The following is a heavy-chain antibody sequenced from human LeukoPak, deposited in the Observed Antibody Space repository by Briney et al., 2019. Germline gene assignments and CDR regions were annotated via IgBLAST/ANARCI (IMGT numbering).Heavy chain of an antibody. V-gene: IGHV4-4*07. D-gene: IGHD6-19*01. CDR2: IYTSGTT. CDR1: GDPISSYY. Sequence: SETLSLTCTVSGDPISSYYWSWIRQPAGKGLEWIGRIYTSGTTNYNSSLKSRLTMSVDTSKNQFSLKLSSVTAADTAVYYCARLGSSGSAQYFQDWGQGALVTVSS. J-gene: IGHJ1*01. CDR3: ARLGSSGSAQYFQD.